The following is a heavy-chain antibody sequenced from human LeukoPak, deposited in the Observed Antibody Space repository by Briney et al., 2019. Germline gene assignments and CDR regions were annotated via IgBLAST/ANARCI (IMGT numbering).Heavy chain of an antibody. CDR2: IYSGGST. J-gene: IGHJ3*02. V-gene: IGHV3-53*01. CDR3: ARDGSEWAFDI. D-gene: IGHD2-8*01. CDR1: GFTFSDYT. Sequence: TGGSLRLSCAASGFTFSDYTMHWVRQAPGKGLEWVPVIYSGGSTYYADSVKGRFTISRDNSKNTLYLQMNSLRAEDTAVYYCARDGSEWAFDIWGQGTMVTVSS.